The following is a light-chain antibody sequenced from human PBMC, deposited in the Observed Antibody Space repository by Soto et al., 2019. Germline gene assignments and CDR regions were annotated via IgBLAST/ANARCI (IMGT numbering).Light chain of an antibody. CDR2: GAS. J-gene: IGKJ4*01. V-gene: IGKV3-20*01. Sequence: EIVLTQSPGTLSLSPGERATLSCRASQSVSSSYLAWYQQKPGQAPRLLIHGASSRATGIPDRFSGSGSGTDFTLTISRLEPEDFAVYYCQQYSTSPPGLTFGGGTKVEIK. CDR3: QQYSTSPPGLT. CDR1: QSVSSSY.